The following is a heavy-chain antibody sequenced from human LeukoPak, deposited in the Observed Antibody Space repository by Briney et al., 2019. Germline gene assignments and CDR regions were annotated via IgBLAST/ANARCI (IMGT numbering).Heavy chain of an antibody. CDR3: AKRGVVIRVILVGFHKEAYYFDS. D-gene: IGHD3-22*01. J-gene: IGHJ4*02. Sequence: PGGSLRLSCAVSGITLSNYGMSWVRQAPGKGLEWVAGISDSGGSTIYVDSVKGRFTISRDNPKNTLYLQMNSLRAEDTAVYFCAKRGVVIRVILVGFHKEAYYFDSWGQGALVTVSS. CDR1: GITLSNYG. CDR2: ISDSGGST. V-gene: IGHV3-23*01.